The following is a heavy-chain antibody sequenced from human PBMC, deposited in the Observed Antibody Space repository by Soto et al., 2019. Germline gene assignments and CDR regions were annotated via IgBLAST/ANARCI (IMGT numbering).Heavy chain of an antibody. Sequence: GGSLRLSCAASGFTVSSNYMSWVRQAPGKGLEWVSVIYSGGSTYYADSVKGRFTISRDNSKNTLYLQMNSLRAEDTAVYYCARGKAARRPLDSGAKGPLVTASP. CDR2: IYSGGST. CDR3: ARGKAARRPLDS. V-gene: IGHV3-53*01. D-gene: IGHD6-6*01. CDR1: GFTVSSNY. J-gene: IGHJ4*02.